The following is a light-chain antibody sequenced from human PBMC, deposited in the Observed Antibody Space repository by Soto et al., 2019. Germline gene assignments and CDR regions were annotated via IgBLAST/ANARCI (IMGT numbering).Light chain of an antibody. J-gene: IGLJ1*01. CDR1: SSDVGAYKY. Sequence: QSVLTQPASVSGSPGQSITISCTGTSSDVGAYKYVSWCQQHPGKAPTLMIYEVSSRPSGVSNRFSGSKSGNTASLTISGLQAEDEADYYCSSYTSSNTFYVFGTGTKVTVL. CDR3: SSYTSSNTFYV. V-gene: IGLV2-14*01. CDR2: EVS.